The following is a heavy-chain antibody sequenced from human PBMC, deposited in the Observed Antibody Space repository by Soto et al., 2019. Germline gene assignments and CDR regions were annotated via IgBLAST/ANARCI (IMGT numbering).Heavy chain of an antibody. V-gene: IGHV1-69*06. CDR3: ASSSGNNYGVGTNYYFDY. J-gene: IGHJ4*02. D-gene: IGHD1-26*01. Sequence: QVQLVQSGAEVKKPGSSVKVSCKTSGGTFSTYSIVWVRQAPGEGLEWMGGIIPIFGTANYAQKFHDRATITADKSTNTAFMELSSLKSEDTAMYYCASSSGNNYGVGTNYYFDYWGQGTLVTVSS. CDR2: IIPIFGTA. CDR1: GGTFSTYS.